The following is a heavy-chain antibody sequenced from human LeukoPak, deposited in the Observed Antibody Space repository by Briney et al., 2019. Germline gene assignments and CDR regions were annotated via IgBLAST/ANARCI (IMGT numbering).Heavy chain of an antibody. CDR1: GFTFSSYW. V-gene: IGHV3-74*01. CDR2: INTDGSTT. CDR3: ARNSGSNRPVDC. Sequence: GGSLRLSCAASGFTFSSYWMHWVRQAPGKGLVWISGINTDGSTTSYADSVKGRFTISRDNANNTLYLQMHSLRAEDTAVYYCARNSGSNRPVDCWGQGTLVAVSS. D-gene: IGHD1-26*01. J-gene: IGHJ4*02.